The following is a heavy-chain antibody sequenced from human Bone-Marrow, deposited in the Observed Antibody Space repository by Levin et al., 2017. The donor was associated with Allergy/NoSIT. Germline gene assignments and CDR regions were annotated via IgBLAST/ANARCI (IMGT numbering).Heavy chain of an antibody. J-gene: IGHJ4*02. CDR2: ISGSGGST. CDR1: GFTFSSYA. CDR3: AKGQYCSSTSRLIDY. D-gene: IGHD2-2*01. Sequence: PGGSLRLSCAASGFTFSSYAMSWVRQAPGKGLEWVSAISGSGGSTYYADSVKGRFTISRDNSKNTLYLQMNSLRAEDTAVYYCAKGQYCSSTSRLIDYWGQGTLVTVSS. V-gene: IGHV3-23*01.